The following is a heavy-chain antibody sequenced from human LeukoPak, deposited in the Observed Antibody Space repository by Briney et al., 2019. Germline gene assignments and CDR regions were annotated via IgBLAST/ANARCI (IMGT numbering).Heavy chain of an antibody. Sequence: SETLSLTCAVYGGCFSGYYWSWIRQPPGKGLEWIGEINHSGSTNYNPSLKSRVTISVDTSKNQFSLKLSSVTAADTAVYYCARAVKARRSFDPWGQGTLVTVSS. D-gene: IGHD1-26*01. CDR3: ARAVKARRSFDP. J-gene: IGHJ5*02. CDR1: GGCFSGYY. V-gene: IGHV4-34*01. CDR2: INHSGST.